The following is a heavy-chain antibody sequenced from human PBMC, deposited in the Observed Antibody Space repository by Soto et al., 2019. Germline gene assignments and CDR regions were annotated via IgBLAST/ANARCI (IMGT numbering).Heavy chain of an antibody. Sequence: GSLRLSCAASGFTFSSYAMSWVRQAPGKGLEWVSSISGSGNRTYYADSVKGRFTISRDNSKNTLYLQMNSLRAEDTAIYYFAKVPQKSYYDFWSGYYHYWGQGTLVTVSS. V-gene: IGHV3-23*01. CDR1: GFTFSSYA. CDR3: AKVPQKSYYDFWSGYYHY. CDR2: ISGSGNRT. J-gene: IGHJ4*02. D-gene: IGHD3-3*01.